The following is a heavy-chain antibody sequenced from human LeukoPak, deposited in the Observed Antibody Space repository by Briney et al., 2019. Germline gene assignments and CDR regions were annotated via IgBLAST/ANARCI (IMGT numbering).Heavy chain of an antibody. D-gene: IGHD3-22*01. CDR1: GFTFSDYA. CDR2: ISYDGNDK. V-gene: IGHV3-30*09. Sequence: GGSLRLSCAASGFTFSDYAMHWVRHAPGKGLEWVAVISYDGNDKYYADSLRGRFAISRDNTKSTLFLQMNSLRPDDTAIYYCAIKQGYFNSSGYFPPFNYWGQGTLVTVSS. CDR3: AIKQGYFNSSGYFPPFNY. J-gene: IGHJ1*01.